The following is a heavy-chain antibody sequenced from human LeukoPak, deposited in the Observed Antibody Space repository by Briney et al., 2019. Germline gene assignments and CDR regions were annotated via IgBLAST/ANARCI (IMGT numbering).Heavy chain of an antibody. CDR2: ISWDGGST. Sequence: GGSLRLSCAASGFTFDDYTMHWVRQTPGKGLEWVSLISWDGGSTYYADSVKGRFTISRDNSKNSLYLQMNSLRTEDTALYYCAKGHIVGAITESDYWGQGTLVTVSS. V-gene: IGHV3-43*01. D-gene: IGHD1-26*01. CDR3: AKGHIVGAITESDY. CDR1: GFTFDDYT. J-gene: IGHJ4*02.